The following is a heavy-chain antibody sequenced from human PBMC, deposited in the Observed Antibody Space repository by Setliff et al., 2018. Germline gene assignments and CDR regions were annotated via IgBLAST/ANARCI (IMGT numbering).Heavy chain of an antibody. CDR1: GYTFINYG. CDR3: ATEKFPGDWGDY. Sequence: ASVKVSCKASGYTFINYGISWVRQAPGQGLEWMGWVSGDNDSRGYAQGLQGRVTMTTDTSTRTAYMEVTSLRSDDTAVYYCATEKFPGDWGDYWGQGTLVTVSS. D-gene: IGHD2-21*01. CDR2: VSGDNDSR. J-gene: IGHJ4*02. V-gene: IGHV1-18*01.